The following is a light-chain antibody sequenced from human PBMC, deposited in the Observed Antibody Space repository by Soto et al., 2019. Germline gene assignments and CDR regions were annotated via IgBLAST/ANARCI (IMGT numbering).Light chain of an antibody. Sequence: EIVLTQSPGTLSLSPGERAALSCRASQSVTSSYLAWYQQKPGQAPRLLIYGASSRATGIADRFSGSGSGTDFTLTISRLEPEDFAVYYCKQYGSSLWTVGQGTKVEIK. CDR3: KQYGSSLWT. J-gene: IGKJ1*01. CDR2: GAS. V-gene: IGKV3-20*01. CDR1: QSVTSSY.